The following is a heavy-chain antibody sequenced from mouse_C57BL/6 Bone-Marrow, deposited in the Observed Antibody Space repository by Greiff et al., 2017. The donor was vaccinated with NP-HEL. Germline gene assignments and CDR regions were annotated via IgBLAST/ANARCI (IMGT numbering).Heavy chain of an antibody. J-gene: IGHJ1*03. Sequence: QVQLQQSGAELARPGASVKLSCKASGYTFTSYGISWVKQRTGQGLEWIGEIYPRSGNTYYNEKFKGKATLTADKSSSTAYMELRSLTSEDSAVYFCAREDSFSYWYFDVWGTGTTVTVSS. CDR1: GYTFTSYG. CDR2: IYPRSGNT. CDR3: AREDSFSYWYFDV. V-gene: IGHV1-81*01.